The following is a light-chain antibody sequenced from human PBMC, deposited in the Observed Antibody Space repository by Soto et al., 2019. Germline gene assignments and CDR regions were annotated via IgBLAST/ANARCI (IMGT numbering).Light chain of an antibody. V-gene: IGKV1-33*01. CDR2: DAS. Sequence: DIQMTQSPSSLSASVGDRVTITCQASQDISNYLNWYQQKPGKAPKLLIYDASNLETGVPSRISGSGSGTDFTFTISSLQPEDIATYYCQQYDNLPTLTFGQGTKVEIK. CDR3: QQYDNLPTLT. CDR1: QDISNY. J-gene: IGKJ1*01.